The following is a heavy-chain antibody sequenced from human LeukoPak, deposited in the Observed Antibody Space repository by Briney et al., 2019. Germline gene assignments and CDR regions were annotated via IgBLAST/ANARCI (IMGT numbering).Heavy chain of an antibody. CDR2: IYPGDSDT. Sequence: GESLKISCKGSGYSFTSYWIGWGRQIPGKGLEWMGIIYPGDSDTRYSPSFDGQVTIAADKSISTAYLQWSSLKASDTAMYYCARLRRSWQQLVWIDPWGQGTLVTVSS. CDR3: ARLRRSWQQLVWIDP. J-gene: IGHJ5*02. D-gene: IGHD6-13*01. V-gene: IGHV5-51*01. CDR1: GYSFTSYW.